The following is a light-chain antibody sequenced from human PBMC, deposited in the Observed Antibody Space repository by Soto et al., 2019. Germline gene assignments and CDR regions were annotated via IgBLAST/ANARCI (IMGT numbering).Light chain of an antibody. CDR2: DAS. CDR1: QSVSIY. Sequence: ETMMTQSPATLSASPGERATLSCRASQSVSIYLAWYQQRPGQAPRLLIYDASNRATGIPARFSGSGSGTEFTLTISSLQSEDLAVYYCQQYNNWPSITFGQGTRLEIK. CDR3: QQYNNWPSIT. J-gene: IGKJ5*01. V-gene: IGKV3D-15*01.